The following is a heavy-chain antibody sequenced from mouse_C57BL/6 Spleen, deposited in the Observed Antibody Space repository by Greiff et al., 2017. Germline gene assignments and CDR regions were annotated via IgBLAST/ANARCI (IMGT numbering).Heavy chain of an antibody. CDR3: TRRGGSLDY. J-gene: IGHJ2*01. V-gene: IGHV1-15*01. CDR1: GYTFTDYE. CDR2: IDPETGGT. Sequence: VHLVESGAELVRPGASVTLSCKASGYTFTDYEMHWVKQTPVHGLEWIGAIDPETGGTAYNQKFKGKAILTADKSSSTAYMELRSLTSEDSAVYYCTRRGGSLDYWGQGTTLTVSS. D-gene: IGHD1-1*01.